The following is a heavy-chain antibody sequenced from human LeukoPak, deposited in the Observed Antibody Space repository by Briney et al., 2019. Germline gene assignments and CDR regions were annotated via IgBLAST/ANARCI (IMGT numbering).Heavy chain of an antibody. V-gene: IGHV3-30*18. Sequence: GGSLRLSCAASGFTFSSYGMHWVRQAPGKGLEWVAVISYDGSNKYYADSVKGRFTISRDNSKNTLYLQMNSLRAEDTAVYYCAKDVVPAAPDYYYGMDVWGQGTTVTVSS. CDR3: AKDVVPAAPDYYYGMDV. CDR2: ISYDGSNK. J-gene: IGHJ6*02. D-gene: IGHD2-2*01. CDR1: GFTFSSYG.